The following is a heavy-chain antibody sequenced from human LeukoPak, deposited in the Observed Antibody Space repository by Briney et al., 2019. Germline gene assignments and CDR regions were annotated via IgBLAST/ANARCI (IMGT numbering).Heavy chain of an antibody. CDR2: INPNSGGT. Sequence: ASVKVSCKASGYTFTSYYMHWVRQAPGQGLEWMGWINPNSGGTNYAQKVQGRVTMTRDTSISAAYMELSRLRSDDTAVYYCARDLEYSLDYWGQGTLVTVCS. CDR3: ARDLEYSLDY. D-gene: IGHD6-6*01. V-gene: IGHV1-2*02. CDR1: GYTFTSYY. J-gene: IGHJ4*02.